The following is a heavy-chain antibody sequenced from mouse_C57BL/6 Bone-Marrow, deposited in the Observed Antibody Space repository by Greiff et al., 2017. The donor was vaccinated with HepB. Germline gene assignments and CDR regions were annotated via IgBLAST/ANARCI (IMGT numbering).Heavy chain of an antibody. Sequence: EVNVVESGGDLVKPGGSLKLSCAASGFTFSSYGMSWVRQTPDKRLEWVATISSGGSYTYYPDSVKGRFTISRDNAKNTLYLQMSSLKSEDTAMYYCASPYYSNYPFAYWGQGTLVTVSA. CDR2: ISSGGSYT. V-gene: IGHV5-6*01. CDR1: GFTFSSYG. CDR3: ASPYYSNYPFAY. J-gene: IGHJ3*01. D-gene: IGHD2-5*01.